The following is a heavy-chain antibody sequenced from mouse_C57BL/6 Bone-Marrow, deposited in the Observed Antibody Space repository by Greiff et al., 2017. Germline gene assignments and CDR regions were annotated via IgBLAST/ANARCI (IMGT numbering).Heavy chain of an antibody. Sequence: EVQLVESGGDLVKPGGSLKLSCAASGFTFSSYGMSWVRQTPDKRLEWVATISSGGSYTYYPDSVKGRFTISRDNAKNTLYLQMSSLKSEDTAMYYGARHRWLPPFAYWGQGTLVTVSA. CDR3: ARHRWLPPFAY. J-gene: IGHJ3*01. CDR2: ISSGGSYT. V-gene: IGHV5-6*01. CDR1: GFTFSSYG. D-gene: IGHD2-3*01.